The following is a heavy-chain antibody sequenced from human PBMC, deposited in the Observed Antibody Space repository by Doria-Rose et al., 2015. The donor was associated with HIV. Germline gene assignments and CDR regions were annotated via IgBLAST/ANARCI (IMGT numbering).Heavy chain of an antibody. CDR3: ARIKSSRWYHKYYFDF. V-gene: IGHV2-26*01. CDR1: GVSLSSPGMG. CDR2: IFSDDER. Sequence: QVTLKESGPVLVKPTETLTLTCTVSGVSLSSPGMGVSWIRQPPGKALEWLADIFSDDERSYKTSLQSRLTISRGTSKSQVVLTMTDMDPVHTATYYCARIKSSRWYHKYYFDFWGQGTLVIVSA. D-gene: IGHD6-13*01. J-gene: IGHJ4*02.